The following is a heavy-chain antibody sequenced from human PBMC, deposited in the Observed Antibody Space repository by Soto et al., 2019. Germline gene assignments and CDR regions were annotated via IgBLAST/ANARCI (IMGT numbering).Heavy chain of an antibody. Sequence: QVQLVESGGGVVQPGRSLRLSCAASGFTFSRYAMHWVRQAPGKGLEWVAVISYDGSNKYYTNSVKGRFTISRDNSKNTLYLQMNSLRAEDTAVYYCARSEGELQPHVDNWGQGTLVIVSS. V-gene: IGHV3-30-3*01. J-gene: IGHJ4*02. CDR3: ARSEGELQPHVDN. CDR1: GFTFSRYA. D-gene: IGHD1-26*01. CDR2: ISYDGSNK.